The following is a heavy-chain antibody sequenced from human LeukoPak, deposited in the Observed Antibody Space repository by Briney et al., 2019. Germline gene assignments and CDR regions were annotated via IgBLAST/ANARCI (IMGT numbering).Heavy chain of an antibody. J-gene: IGHJ6*02. CDR2: IYYSGST. D-gene: IGHD2/OR15-2a*01. CDR3: ARDTFFPLYGMDV. V-gene: IGHV4-59*01. CDR1: GGSFSGYY. Sequence: SETLSLTCAVDGGSFSGYYWSWIRQPPGKGLEWIGYIYYSGSTNYNPSLKSRVTMSVETSKNQFSLKLSSVTAADTAVYYCARDTFFPLYGMDVWGQGTTVTVSS.